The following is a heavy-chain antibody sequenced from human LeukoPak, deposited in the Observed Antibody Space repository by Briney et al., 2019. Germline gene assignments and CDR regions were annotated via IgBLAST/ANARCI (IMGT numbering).Heavy chain of an antibody. D-gene: IGHD1-26*01. CDR3: TREGSYSAFDY. CDR1: GFPFSSYS. V-gene: IGHV3-48*04. Sequence: PGESLRLSCAASGFPFSSYSINWVRQAPGKGLEGVSYISSGSGTIHYAGAVKGRFTISRDDAKNSMYLQMNSLRAEDTAVYYCTREGSYSAFDYWGQGTLVTVSS. J-gene: IGHJ4*02. CDR2: ISSGSGTI.